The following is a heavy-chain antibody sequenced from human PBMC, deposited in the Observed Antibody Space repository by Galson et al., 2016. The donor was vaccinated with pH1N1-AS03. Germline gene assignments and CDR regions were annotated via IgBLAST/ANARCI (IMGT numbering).Heavy chain of an antibody. CDR3: AKALEIGYYYYYGLDV. D-gene: IGHD1-1*01. CDR1: GFVFSNYA. CDR2: ISGSGGST. J-gene: IGHJ6*02. Sequence: SLRLSCAASGFVFSNYAMTWVRQAPGKGLEWVSSISGSGGSTYYADSVKGRFAISRDNSKNTLYLQMNSLRADDTALYYCAKALEIGYYYYYGLDVWGQGTTVTV. V-gene: IGHV3-23*01.